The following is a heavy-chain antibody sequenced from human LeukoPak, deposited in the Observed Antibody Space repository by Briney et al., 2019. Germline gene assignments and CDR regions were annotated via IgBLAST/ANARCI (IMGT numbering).Heavy chain of an antibody. CDR3: AIGLFEEQQPY. J-gene: IGHJ4*02. CDR1: GFTFSSYW. CDR2: INSDGSST. Sequence: GGSLRLSCAASGFTFSSYWMLWVRQAPGKGLVWVSRINSDGSSTSYADSVKGRFTISRYNAKNSLYLQMNSLRAEDTAVYYCAIGLFEEQQPYWGQGTLVTVSS. V-gene: IGHV3-74*01. D-gene: IGHD6-13*01.